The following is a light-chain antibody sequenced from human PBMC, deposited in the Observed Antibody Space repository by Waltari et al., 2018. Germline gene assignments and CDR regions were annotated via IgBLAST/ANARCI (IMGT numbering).Light chain of an antibody. V-gene: IGLV1-44*01. J-gene: IGLJ2*01. CDR3: AAWDDSLEGPL. CDR2: ADN. CDR1: RSNIGSNT. Sequence: QSVLTQAPSASGTPGQRVTSSSSGLRSNIGSNTVNWYQQVPGTAPKLLIYADNQRPSGVPGRFSGSRSGTSASLAISGLQSEDEADYYCAAWDDSLEGPLFGGGTKLTVL.